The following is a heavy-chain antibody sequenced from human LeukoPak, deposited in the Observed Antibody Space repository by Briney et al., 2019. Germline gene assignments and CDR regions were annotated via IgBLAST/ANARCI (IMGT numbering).Heavy chain of an antibody. J-gene: IGHJ4*02. CDR1: GFTVSTNY. D-gene: IGHD3-22*01. CDR3: ARAFYYESSGPWFFDD. CDR2: IYSGGST. V-gene: IGHV3-66*01. Sequence: GESLRLSCAASGFTVSTNYMSWVRQAPGKGLDWVSVIYSGGSTYYADSVKGRFTISRDNSKNTLYLQMNSLRAEDTAVYYCARAFYYESSGPWFFDDWGQGTLVTVSS.